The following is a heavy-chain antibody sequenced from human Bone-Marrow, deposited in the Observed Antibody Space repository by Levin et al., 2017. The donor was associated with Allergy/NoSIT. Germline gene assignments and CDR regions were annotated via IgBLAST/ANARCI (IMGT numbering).Heavy chain of an antibody. CDR1: GASIGSGDFH. Sequence: PSETLSLTCTVSGASIGSGDFHWTWIRQPPGTALEWIGYIHHSGATQYNPSLKSRLTVSDDTSKNQFSLILRSVTVADTAIYFCARAAPGGEFDYWGRGTLVNVSS. J-gene: IGHJ4*02. V-gene: IGHV4-30-4*01. CDR2: IHHSGAT. D-gene: IGHD3-10*01. CDR3: ARAAPGGEFDY.